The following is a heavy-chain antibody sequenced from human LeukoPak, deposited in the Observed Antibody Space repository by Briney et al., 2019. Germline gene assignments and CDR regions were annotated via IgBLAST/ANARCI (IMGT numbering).Heavy chain of an antibody. CDR2: IIPIFGTA. CDR3: ARASSLGAASYYYYYMDV. V-gene: IGHV1-69*05. D-gene: IGHD1-26*01. Sequence: SVKVSCKASGGTFSSYAISWVRQAPGQGLEWMGGIIPIFGTANYAQKFRGRVTITTDGSTSTAYMELSSLRSEDTAVYYCARASSLGAASYYYYYMDVWGKGTTVTVSS. CDR1: GGTFSSYA. J-gene: IGHJ6*03.